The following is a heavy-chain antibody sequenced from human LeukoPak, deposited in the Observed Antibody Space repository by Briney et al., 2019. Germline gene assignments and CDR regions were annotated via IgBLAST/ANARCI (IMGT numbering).Heavy chain of an antibody. V-gene: IGHV1-69*05. CDR1: GGTFSSYA. CDR2: IIPIFGTA. D-gene: IGHD2-15*01. J-gene: IGHJ5*02. CDR3: AVLGYCSGGSCYSSWFDP. Sequence: GASVKVSXKASGGTFSSYAISWVRQAPGQGLEWVGGIIPIFGTANYAQKFQGRVTITTDESTSTAYMELSSRRSEDTAVYYCAVLGYCSGGSCYSSWFDPWGQGTLVTVSS.